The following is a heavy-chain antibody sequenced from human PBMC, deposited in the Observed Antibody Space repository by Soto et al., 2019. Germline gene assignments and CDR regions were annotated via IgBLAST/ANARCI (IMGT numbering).Heavy chain of an antibody. V-gene: IGHV3-33*01. CDR3: ARGGQGKVATMNLDY. J-gene: IGHJ4*02. Sequence: QVQLVESGGGVVQPGRSLRLSCAASGFTFSSYGMHWVRQAPGKGLEWVAVIWYDGSNKYYADSVKGRFTISRDNSKNTLYLQMNSLRAEDTAVYYCARGGQGKVATMNLDYWGQGTLVTVSS. CDR2: IWYDGSNK. D-gene: IGHD5-12*01. CDR1: GFTFSSYG.